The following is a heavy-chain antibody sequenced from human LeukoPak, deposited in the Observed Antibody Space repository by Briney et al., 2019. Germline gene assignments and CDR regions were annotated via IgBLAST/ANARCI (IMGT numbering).Heavy chain of an antibody. Sequence: SETLSLTCTVSGGSISSYYWSWIRQPPGKGLEWIGYIYYSGSTNYNPSLKSRVTISVDTSKNQFSLKLSSVTAADTAVYYCARYGSGSYYRTFDYWGQGTLVTVSS. CDR3: ARYGSGSYYRTFDY. D-gene: IGHD3-10*01. V-gene: IGHV4-59*01. CDR2: IYYSGST. CDR1: GGSISSYY. J-gene: IGHJ4*02.